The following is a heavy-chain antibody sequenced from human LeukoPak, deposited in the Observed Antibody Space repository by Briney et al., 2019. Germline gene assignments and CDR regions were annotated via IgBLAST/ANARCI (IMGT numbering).Heavy chain of an antibody. Sequence: SETLSLTCTASGGSISSSSYYWGWIRQPPGKRLEWIGSIYYSGSTYYNPSLKSRVTISVDTSKNQFSLKLSPVTAADTAVYYCARSAMGGWFDPWGQGTLVTVSS. CDR2: IYYSGST. CDR3: ARSAMGGWFDP. D-gene: IGHD5-18*01. J-gene: IGHJ5*02. V-gene: IGHV4-39*01. CDR1: GGSISSSSYY.